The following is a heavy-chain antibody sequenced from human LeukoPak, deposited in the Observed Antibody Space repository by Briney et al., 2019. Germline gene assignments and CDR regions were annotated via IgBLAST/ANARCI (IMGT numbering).Heavy chain of an antibody. D-gene: IGHD3-22*01. J-gene: IGHJ4*02. CDR3: ARDLDSSGYYAGFDY. V-gene: IGHV1-46*01. CDR1: GYTFTDYY. CDR2: INPSGGST. Sequence: ASVKVSCKASGYTFTDYYMHWVRQAPGQGLEWMGIINPSGGSTSYAQKFQGRVTMTRDTSTSTVYMELSSLRSEDTAVYYCARDLDSSGYYAGFDYWGQGTLVTVSS.